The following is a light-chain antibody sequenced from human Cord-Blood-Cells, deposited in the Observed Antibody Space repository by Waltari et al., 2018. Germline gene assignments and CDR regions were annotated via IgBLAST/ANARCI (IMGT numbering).Light chain of an antibody. CDR2: GAS. J-gene: IGKJ1*01. V-gene: IGKV3-20*01. Sequence: ASQSVSSSYLAWYQQKPGQAPRLLIYGASSRATGIPDRFSGSGSGTDFTLTISRLEPEDFAVYYCQQYGSSPWTFGQGAKVEIK. CDR3: QQYGSSPWT. CDR1: QSVSSSY.